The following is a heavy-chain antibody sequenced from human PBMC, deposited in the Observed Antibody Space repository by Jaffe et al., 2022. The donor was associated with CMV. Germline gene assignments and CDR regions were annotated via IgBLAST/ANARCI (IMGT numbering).Heavy chain of an antibody. CDR1: GFTFSSYE. V-gene: IGHV3-48*03. CDR2: ISSSGSTI. D-gene: IGHD2-8*01. CDR3: ARGDCTNGVCYFQH. J-gene: IGHJ1*01. Sequence: EVQLVESGGGLVQPGGSLRLSCAASGFTFSSYEMNWVRQAPGKGLEWVSYISSSGSTIYYADSVKGRFTISRDNAKNSLYLQMNSLRAEDTAVYYCARGDCTNGVCYFQHWGQGTLVTVSS.